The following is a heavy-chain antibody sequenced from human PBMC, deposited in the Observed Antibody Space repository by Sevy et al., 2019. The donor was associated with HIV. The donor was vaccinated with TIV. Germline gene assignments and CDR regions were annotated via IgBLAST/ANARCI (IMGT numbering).Heavy chain of an antibody. J-gene: IGHJ4*02. Sequence: GGSLRLSCAASGFTFSSYAMSWVRQAPGKGLEWVSAISGSGGSTYYADSVKGRFTISRDNSKNTLYLKMNSLRAEDTAVYYCAKAGTPYSSGGGFWGQGTLVTVSS. CDR3: AKAGTPYSSGGGF. CDR1: GFTFSSYA. CDR2: ISGSGGST. V-gene: IGHV3-23*01. D-gene: IGHD6-19*01.